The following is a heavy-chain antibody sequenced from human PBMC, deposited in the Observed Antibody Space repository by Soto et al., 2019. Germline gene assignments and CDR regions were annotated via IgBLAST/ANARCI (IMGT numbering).Heavy chain of an antibody. CDR2: IYLGGSI. CDR1: GASISSYY. CDR3: RVLLWFGAKDY. V-gene: IGHV4-59*01. J-gene: IGHJ4*02. Sequence: SETLSLTCSVSGASISSYYYTWIRQTPGKGLEWFGYIYLGGSINYNPSFKSRVIISVDTSKNQFSVRLSSVTAADTAVYYCRVLLWFGAKDYWGQGTLVTVSS. D-gene: IGHD3-10*01.